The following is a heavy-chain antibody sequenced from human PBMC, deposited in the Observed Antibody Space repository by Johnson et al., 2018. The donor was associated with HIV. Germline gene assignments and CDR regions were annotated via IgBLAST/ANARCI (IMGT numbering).Heavy chain of an antibody. CDR3: AKDRGYSGSPPDAFDI. V-gene: IGHV3-7*01. D-gene: IGHD1-26*01. CDR2: INEDGTGK. J-gene: IGHJ3*02. Sequence: VQLVESGGGLVQPGRSLKLSCAASGFSFSTSYMTWVRQAPGKGLEWVATINEDGTGKNYVDSVKGRFTISRDNVKNSLYLQMNSLRAEDTAVYYCAKDRGYSGSPPDAFDIWGQGTMVTVSS. CDR1: GFSFSTSY.